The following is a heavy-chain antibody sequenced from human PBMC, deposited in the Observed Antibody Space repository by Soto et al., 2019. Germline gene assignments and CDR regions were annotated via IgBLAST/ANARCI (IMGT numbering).Heavy chain of an antibody. Sequence: PSQLLSFTCTVAECYICSDYYHCTRISQSPERGLEWIGDIHHSGSIHYNPSLKSRVTISVDTSKNQFSLKLSSVTAADTAVYYCARGKGVVRGPYYYGMDVWGQGTTVTVSS. CDR3: ARGKGVVRGPYYYGMDV. V-gene: IGHV4-30-2*06. CDR1: ECYICSDYYH. D-gene: IGHD3-22*01. J-gene: IGHJ6*02. CDR2: IHHSGSI.